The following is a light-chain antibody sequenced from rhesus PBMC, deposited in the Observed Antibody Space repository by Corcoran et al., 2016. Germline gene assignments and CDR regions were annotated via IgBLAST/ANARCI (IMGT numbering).Light chain of an antibody. J-gene: IGKJ1*01. CDR3: QQHNSHPPT. Sequence: DIQMTQSPSSLSASVGDRVTITCRASQTISSYLAWYQQKPGKVPKLLIDAASRLESGVPSRFQGSGSGADFTLTISSRQTEDFATYYCQQHNSHPPTFGQGTKVESK. CDR2: AAS. CDR1: QTISSY. V-gene: IGKV1S5*01.